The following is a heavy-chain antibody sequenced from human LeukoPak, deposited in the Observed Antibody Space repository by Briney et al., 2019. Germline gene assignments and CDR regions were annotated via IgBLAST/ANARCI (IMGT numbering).Heavy chain of an antibody. J-gene: IGHJ4*02. CDR3: ARDAGWRWLQLNYFDY. V-gene: IGHV3-74*01. CDR2: INSDGSST. D-gene: IGHD5-24*01. CDR1: GFTFSSYW. Sequence: PGGSLRLSCAASGFTFSSYWMHWVRQAPGKGLVWVSRINSDGSSTSYADSVKGRFTISRDNAKNTLYLQMNSLRAEDTAVYYCARDAGWRWLQLNYFDYWGQGTLVTVSS.